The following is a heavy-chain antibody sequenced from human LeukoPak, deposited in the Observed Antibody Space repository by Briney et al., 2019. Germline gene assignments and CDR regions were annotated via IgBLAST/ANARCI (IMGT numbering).Heavy chain of an antibody. Sequence: GGSLRLSCAASGFTFSNAWMSWVRQAPGKGLEWVGRIKSKTDGGTTDYAAPVKGRFTISRDDSKNTLYLQMNSLKTEDTAVYYYAAPDSSGYYWYWGQGTLVTVSS. CDR2: IKSKTDGGTT. CDR1: GFTFSNAW. CDR3: AAPDSSGYYWY. J-gene: IGHJ4*02. V-gene: IGHV3-15*01. D-gene: IGHD3-22*01.